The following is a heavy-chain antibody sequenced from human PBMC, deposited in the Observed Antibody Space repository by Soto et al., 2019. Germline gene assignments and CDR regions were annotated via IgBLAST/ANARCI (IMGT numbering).Heavy chain of an antibody. Sequence: SETLSLTCTVSGGSISSGDYYWSWIRQPPGKGLEWIGYIYYSGSTYYNPSLKSRVTISIDTSKNQFSLKLSSVTAADTAVYYCARDYYDSSGYYVRDRRFDYWGQGTLVTVSS. CDR2: IYYSGST. J-gene: IGHJ4*02. CDR3: ARDYYDSSGYYVRDRRFDY. CDR1: GGSISSGDYY. V-gene: IGHV4-30-4*01. D-gene: IGHD3-22*01.